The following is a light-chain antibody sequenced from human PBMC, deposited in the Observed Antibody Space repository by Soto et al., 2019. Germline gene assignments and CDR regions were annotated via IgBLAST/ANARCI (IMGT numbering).Light chain of an antibody. Sequence: QSVPTQPASVSGSPGQSITISCSGISNDIGGYYLVSWYQQHPGQAPKLIIYEVSKRPSGVPDRFSGSKSGNTASLTVSGLQAEDEADYYCSSYAGSNSPFVFGSGTKLTVL. CDR2: EVS. CDR3: SSYAGSNSPFV. J-gene: IGLJ1*01. V-gene: IGLV2-8*01. CDR1: SNDIGGYYL.